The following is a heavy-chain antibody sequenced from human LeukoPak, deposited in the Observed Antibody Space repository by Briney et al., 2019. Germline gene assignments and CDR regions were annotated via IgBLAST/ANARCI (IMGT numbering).Heavy chain of an antibody. J-gene: IGHJ3*02. CDR1: GGSISSSSYY. V-gene: IGHV4-39*01. CDR2: IYYSGST. Sequence: PSETLSLTCTVSGGSISSSSYYWGWIRQPPGKGLEWTGSIYYSGSTYYNPSLKSRVTISVDTSKNQFSLKLSSVTAADTAVYYCARLDYYASGAFDIWGQGTMVTVSS. D-gene: IGHD3-10*01. CDR3: ARLDYYASGAFDI.